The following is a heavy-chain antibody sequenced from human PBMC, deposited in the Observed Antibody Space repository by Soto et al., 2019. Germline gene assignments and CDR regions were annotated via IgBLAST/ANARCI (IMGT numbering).Heavy chain of an antibody. CDR1: GGTFSSYA. D-gene: IGHD3-3*01. Sequence: SVKVSCKASGGTFSSYAISCVRQAPGQVLEWMGGIIPIFGTTNYAQKFQGRVTITADKSTSTAYMELSSLRSEDTAVYSCARGRFLEWLSIYYYYAMDVWGQGTTVTVSS. CDR3: ARGRFLEWLSIYYYYAMDV. V-gene: IGHV1-69*06. J-gene: IGHJ6*02. CDR2: IIPIFGTT.